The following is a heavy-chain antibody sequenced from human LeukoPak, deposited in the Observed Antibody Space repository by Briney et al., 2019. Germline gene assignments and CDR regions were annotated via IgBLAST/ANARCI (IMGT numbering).Heavy chain of an antibody. CDR3: AKDWTTVVTPKGYYFDS. D-gene: IGHD4-23*01. CDR1: GFSFNNYA. CDR2: ISTTGGST. J-gene: IGHJ4*02. V-gene: IGHV3-23*01. Sequence: GGSLRLSCAASGFSFNNYAMSWVRQAPGKGLEWVSAISTTGGSTYYADSVKGRFTISRGNSKNTLSLQMDSLRVEDTAVYYCAKDWTTVVTPKGYYFDSWGQGTLVTVSS.